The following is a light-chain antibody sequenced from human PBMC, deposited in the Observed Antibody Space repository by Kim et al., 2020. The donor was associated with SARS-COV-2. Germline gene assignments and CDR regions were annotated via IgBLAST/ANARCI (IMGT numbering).Light chain of an antibody. J-gene: IGLJ3*02. CDR2: DNN. CDR3: GTWDSSLSAV. V-gene: IGLV1-51*01. CDR1: SSNIGNNS. Sequence: PGQKVTISCSGSSSNIGNNSVSWYQQLPGTAPKLLIYDNNKRPSGIPDRFSGSKSGTSATLGITGLQTGDEADYYCGTWDSSLSAVFGGGTQLTVL.